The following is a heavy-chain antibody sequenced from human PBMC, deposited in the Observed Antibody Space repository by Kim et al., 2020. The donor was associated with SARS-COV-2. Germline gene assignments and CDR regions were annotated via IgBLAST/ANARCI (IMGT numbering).Heavy chain of an antibody. J-gene: IGHJ4*02. CDR3: ARWVRGVTYYFDY. Sequence: GGSLRLSCAASGFTFSSYWMSWVRQAPGKGLEWVANIKQDGSEKYYVDSVKGRFTISRDNAKNSLYLQMNSLRAEDTAVYYCARWVRGVTYYFDYWGQGTLVTVSS. D-gene: IGHD3-10*01. CDR1: GFTFSSYW. V-gene: IGHV3-7*01. CDR2: IKQDGSEK.